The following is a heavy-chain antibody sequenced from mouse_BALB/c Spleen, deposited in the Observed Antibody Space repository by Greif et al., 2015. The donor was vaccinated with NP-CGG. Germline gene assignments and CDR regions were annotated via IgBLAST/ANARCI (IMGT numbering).Heavy chain of an antibody. CDR2: IWAGGST. V-gene: IGHV2-9*02. CDR3: ARDRAFYAMDY. J-gene: IGHJ4*01. CDR1: GFSLTSYG. D-gene: IGHD3-1*01. Sequence: QVKLVESGPGLVAPSQSLSITCTVSGFSLTSYGVHWVRQPPGKGLEWLGVIWAGGSTNYNSALMSRLSVSKDNSKSQVFLKMNSLQTDDTAMYYCARDRAFYAMDYWGQGTSVTVS.